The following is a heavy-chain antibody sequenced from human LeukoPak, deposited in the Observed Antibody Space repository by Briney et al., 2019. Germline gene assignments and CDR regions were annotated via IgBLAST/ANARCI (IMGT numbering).Heavy chain of an antibody. Sequence: ASVKVSCKASGYTFTSYDINWVRQATGQGLEWMGWMNPNSGNTGYAQKFQGRVTITRNTSISTAYMELSSLRSEDTAVYYCARVSVAQPGSYYYYYMDVWGKGTTVTVSS. CDR2: MNPNSGNT. CDR3: ARVSVAQPGSYYYYYMDV. CDR1: GYTFTSYD. V-gene: IGHV1-8*03. D-gene: IGHD1-14*01. J-gene: IGHJ6*03.